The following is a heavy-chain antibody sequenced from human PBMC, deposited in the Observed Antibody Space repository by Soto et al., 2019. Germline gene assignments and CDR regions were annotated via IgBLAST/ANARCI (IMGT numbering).Heavy chain of an antibody. V-gene: IGHV4-39*01. J-gene: IGHJ4*02. CDR3: ARRGSGSYSDY. D-gene: IGHD3-10*01. CDR1: GGSISSRSYY. Sequence: GIFFGGSISSRSYYWGWIRQPPGKGLEWIGSIYYSGSTYYNPSLKSRVTISVDTSKNQFSLKLSSVTAADTAVYYCARRGSGSYSDYWGQGTLVTVSS. CDR2: IYYSGST.